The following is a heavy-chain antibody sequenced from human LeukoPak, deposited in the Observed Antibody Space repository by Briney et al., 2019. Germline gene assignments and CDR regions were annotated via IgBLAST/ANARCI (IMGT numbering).Heavy chain of an antibody. V-gene: IGHV3-33*08. D-gene: IGHD6-25*01. CDR2: IWYDGSNK. J-gene: IGHJ4*02. Sequence: GGSLRLSCAASGFTFSSYGMHWVRQAPGKGLEWVAVIWYDGSNKYYADSVKGRFTISRDNSKNTLYLQMNSLRAEDTAVYYCASSGGQLDYWGQGTLVTASS. CDR3: ASSGGQLDY. CDR1: GFTFSSYG.